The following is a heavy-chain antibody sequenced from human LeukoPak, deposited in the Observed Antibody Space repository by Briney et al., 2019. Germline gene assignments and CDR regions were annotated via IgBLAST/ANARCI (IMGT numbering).Heavy chain of an antibody. V-gene: IGHV3-30*04. CDR1: GFTFSSYA. J-gene: IGHJ4*02. CDR3: ARENSGWEHFDY. Sequence: GGSLRLSCAASGFTFSSYAIHWVRQVPGKGLEWVAVISYGGSNKYYADSVKGRFTISRDNSKNTLYLQMNSLRAEDTAVYYCARENSGWEHFDYWGQGTLVTVSS. CDR2: ISYGGSNK. D-gene: IGHD6-19*01.